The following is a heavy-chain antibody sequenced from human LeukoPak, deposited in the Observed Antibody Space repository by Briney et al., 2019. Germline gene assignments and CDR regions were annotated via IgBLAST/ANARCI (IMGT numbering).Heavy chain of an antibody. Sequence: GGSLRLSCAASGFTFGDYSMNWVRQAPGKGLKGVSYISFSVNTKYYGDSVKGRFTISRDNAKNSLYLHMDSLRAEDTAVYYCARGAYSSGWAYFDHWGQGTLVTVSS. CDR1: GFTFGDYS. CDR2: ISFSVNTK. CDR3: ARGAYSSGWAYFDH. D-gene: IGHD6-19*01. J-gene: IGHJ4*02. V-gene: IGHV3-48*04.